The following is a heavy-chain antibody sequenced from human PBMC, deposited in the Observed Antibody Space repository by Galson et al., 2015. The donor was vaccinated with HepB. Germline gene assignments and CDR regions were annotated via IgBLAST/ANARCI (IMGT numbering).Heavy chain of an antibody. J-gene: IGHJ4*02. D-gene: IGHD6-19*01. CDR1: GGSISSDY. CDR3: ARLRGSGSSVPGVSDY. Sequence: SETLSLTCTVSGGSISSDYWSWIRQPPGKGLEWIAYINYSGSTNYNPSLKSRVTISVDTSKNQFSLKLGSVTAADTAVYYCARLRGSGSSVPGVSDYWGQGTLVTVSS. CDR2: INYSGST. V-gene: IGHV4-59*01.